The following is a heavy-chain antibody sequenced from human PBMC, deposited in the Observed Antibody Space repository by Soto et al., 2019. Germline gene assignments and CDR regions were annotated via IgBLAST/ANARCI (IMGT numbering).Heavy chain of an antibody. Sequence: PGGSLRLSCAASGFTFSSYAMSWVRQAPGKGLEWVSAISGSGGSTYYADSVKGRFTISRDSSKNTLYLQMNSLRAEDTAVYYCAKDLALTYYDFWSGPTFDYWGQGTLVTVSS. D-gene: IGHD3-3*01. V-gene: IGHV3-23*01. J-gene: IGHJ4*02. CDR3: AKDLALTYYDFWSGPTFDY. CDR2: ISGSGGST. CDR1: GFTFSSYA.